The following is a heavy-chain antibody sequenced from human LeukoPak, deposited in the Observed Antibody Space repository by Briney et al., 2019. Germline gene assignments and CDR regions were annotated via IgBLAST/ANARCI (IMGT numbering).Heavy chain of an antibody. CDR3: ARLEGLAATMGE. V-gene: IGHV1-46*01. D-gene: IGHD5-12*01. CDR2: IKLEGGRT. Sequence: ASVKLSCKASGGTFSSYAISWLRQAPGQGLEWVGFIKLEGGRTIYVQEFKGRVSMTRSTSKGPVYMELSIMRSEDAALSYCARLEGLAATMGEWAQGTLATVFS. CDR1: GGTFSSYA. J-gene: IGHJ4*02.